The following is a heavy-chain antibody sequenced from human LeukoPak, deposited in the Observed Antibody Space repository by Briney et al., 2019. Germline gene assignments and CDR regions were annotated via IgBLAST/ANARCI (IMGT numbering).Heavy chain of an antibody. Sequence: GGSLRLSCAASGFIFSSLAMTWVRQAPGRGLEWVSTINAVDANTYYADSVKGRFTVSRDNSRNTLYLQMNSLRAEDTAVYYCAKQFLGANWGQGTLVIVSS. CDR3: AKQFLGAN. J-gene: IGHJ4*02. CDR1: GFIFSSLA. CDR2: INAVDANT. D-gene: IGHD4/OR15-4a*01. V-gene: IGHV3-23*01.